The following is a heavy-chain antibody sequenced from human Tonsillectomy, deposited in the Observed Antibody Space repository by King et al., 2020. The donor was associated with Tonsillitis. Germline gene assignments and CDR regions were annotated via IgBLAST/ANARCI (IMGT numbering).Heavy chain of an antibody. Sequence: VQLVESGGGVVQPGTSLRLSCAASGFTFGNYDMHWVRQAPGKGLEWVALIAYDASYENYADSVKGRFTISRDNSKNTLYLEMNSLRVEDTAVYYCAKDVIGLSDWYFDLGGRGPLVTVSS. CDR2: IAYDASYE. CDR3: AKDVIGLSDWYFDL. CDR1: GFTFGNYD. J-gene: IGHJ2*01. V-gene: IGHV3-30*18. D-gene: IGHD3-10*01.